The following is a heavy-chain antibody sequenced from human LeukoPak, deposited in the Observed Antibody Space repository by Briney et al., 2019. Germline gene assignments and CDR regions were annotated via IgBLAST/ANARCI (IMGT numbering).Heavy chain of an antibody. CDR1: GYTFTSYD. CDR2: MNPNSGNT. Sequence: ASVKVSCKATGYTFTSYDINWVRQATGQGLEWMGWMNPNSGNTGYAQKFQGRVTMTRNTSISTAYMELSSLRYDDTAVYYCASGSGSYCSDYWGQGTLVTVSS. CDR3: ASGSGSYCSDY. D-gene: IGHD3-10*01. J-gene: IGHJ4*02. V-gene: IGHV1-8*01.